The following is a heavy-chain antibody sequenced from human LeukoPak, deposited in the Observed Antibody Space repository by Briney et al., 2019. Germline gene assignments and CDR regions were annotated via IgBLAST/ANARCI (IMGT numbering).Heavy chain of an antibody. V-gene: IGHV4-59*08. Sequence: SETLSLTCTVSGGSISNYYWSWIRQPPGKGLEWIGYIYYSGSTNYNPSLKGRVTISVDTSKNQFSLKLSSVTAADTAVYYCARLHDFWSGYALDYWGQGSLVTVSS. CDR1: GGSISNYY. D-gene: IGHD3-3*01. CDR2: IYYSGST. J-gene: IGHJ4*02. CDR3: ARLHDFWSGYALDY.